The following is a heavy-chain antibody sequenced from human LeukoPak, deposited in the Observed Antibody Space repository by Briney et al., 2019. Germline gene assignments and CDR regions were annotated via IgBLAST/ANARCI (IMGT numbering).Heavy chain of an antibody. J-gene: IGHJ4*02. Sequence: GGSLRLSCAASGFTFTNYAMSWVRQAPGKGLEWVSGMSGRGVSTYYADSVKGRFTISSDNSKNTLYLQMNSLRAEDTAVYYCAREGGGTIVSEYFDYWGQGTLVTVSS. D-gene: IGHD1-1*01. V-gene: IGHV3-23*01. CDR3: AREGGGTIVSEYFDY. CDR1: GFTFTNYA. CDR2: MSGRGVST.